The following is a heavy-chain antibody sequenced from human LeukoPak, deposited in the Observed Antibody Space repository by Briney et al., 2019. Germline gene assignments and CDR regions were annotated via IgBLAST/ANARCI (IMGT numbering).Heavy chain of an antibody. CDR1: GGSISSYY. V-gene: IGHV4-59*01. Sequence: SETLSLTCTVSGGSISSYYWSWIRQPPGKGLEWIGYIYYSGSTNHNPSLKSRVTISVDTSKNQFSLKLSSVTAADTAVYYCARDRAGKTYYYYYGMDVWGQGTTVTVSS. CDR2: IYYSGST. D-gene: IGHD3-10*01. CDR3: ARDRAGKTYYYYYGMDV. J-gene: IGHJ6*02.